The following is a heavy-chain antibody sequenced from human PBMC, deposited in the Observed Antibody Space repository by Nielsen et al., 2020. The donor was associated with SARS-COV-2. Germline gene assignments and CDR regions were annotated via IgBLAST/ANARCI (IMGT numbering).Heavy chain of an antibody. CDR1: GFTFSSYS. CDR2: ISSSSSYI. Sequence: GESLKISCAASGFTFSSYSMNWVRQAPGKGLEWVSSISSSSSYIYYADSVKGRFTISRDNAKNSLYLQMNSLRAEDTAVYYCARAQRPPYYLIPGGFDPWGQGTLVTVSS. CDR3: ARAQRPPYYLIPGGFDP. D-gene: IGHD3-10*01. J-gene: IGHJ5*02. V-gene: IGHV3-21*01.